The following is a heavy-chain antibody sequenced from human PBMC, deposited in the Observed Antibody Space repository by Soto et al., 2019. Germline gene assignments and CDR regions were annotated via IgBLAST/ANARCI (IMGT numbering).Heavy chain of an antibody. CDR3: AIDESERLVPDYYAF. CDR2: ISGSGGGT. J-gene: IGHJ4*03. V-gene: IGHV3-23*01. CDR1: GFTFSTYA. Sequence: GGSLRLSCAASGFTFSTYAMSWVRQAPGRGLEWVSAISGSGGGTYYADSVKGRFTISRDNSKNTLYLQMNGLRAEDTAVYYCAIDESERLVPDYYAFRAHGSLVTSSS. D-gene: IGHD6-13*01.